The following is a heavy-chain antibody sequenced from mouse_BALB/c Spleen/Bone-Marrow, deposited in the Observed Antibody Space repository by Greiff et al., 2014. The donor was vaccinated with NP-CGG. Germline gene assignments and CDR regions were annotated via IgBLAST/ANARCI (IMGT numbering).Heavy chain of an antibody. J-gene: IGHJ4*01. CDR3: ARSHYAMHS. D-gene: IGHD1-1*01. V-gene: IGHV14-3*02. CDR2: IDPANGNT. Sequence: VQLKESGAELVKPGASVKLSCTASGFNIKDTYMHWVKQRPEQGLEWIGRIDPANGNTKYDPKFQGKATITADTSSNTPYLQLSSLTSEDTAVYYCARSHYAMHSWGPGTSDPVPS. CDR1: GFNIKDTY.